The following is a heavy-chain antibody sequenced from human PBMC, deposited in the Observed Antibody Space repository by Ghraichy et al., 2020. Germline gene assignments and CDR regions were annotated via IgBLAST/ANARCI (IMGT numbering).Heavy chain of an antibody. Sequence: VGRIKTKTDGVTTDYAAPVKDRFTISRDDSKTTLYLQMNGLKTEDTSVYFCAPEHTHTTGWYWKPSDYWGQGAMVTVSP. CDR2: IKTKTDGVTT. J-gene: IGHJ4*02. V-gene: IGHV3-15*01. CDR3: APEHTHTTGWYWKPSDY. D-gene: IGHD6-19*01.